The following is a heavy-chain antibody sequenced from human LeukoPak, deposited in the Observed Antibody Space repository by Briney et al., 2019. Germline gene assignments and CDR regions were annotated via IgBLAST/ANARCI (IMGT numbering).Heavy chain of an antibody. V-gene: IGHV3-21*01. J-gene: IGHJ4*02. D-gene: IGHD2-21*02. CDR3: ARSPEHIVVVAAIFDY. CDR1: GFTFSSYS. Sequence: PGGSLRLSCAASGFTFSSYSMNWVRKAPGPGLEWVSSISSSSSYIYYADSVKGRFTISRDNAKNSLYLQMNSLRAEDTAVYYCARSPEHIVVVAAIFDYWGQGTLVTVSS. CDR2: ISSSSSYI.